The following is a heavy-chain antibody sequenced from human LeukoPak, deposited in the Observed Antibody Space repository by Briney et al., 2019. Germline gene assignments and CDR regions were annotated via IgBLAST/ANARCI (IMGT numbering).Heavy chain of an antibody. CDR3: ARSYGSGSYRRGYYYGMDV. V-gene: IGHV3-30-3*01. CDR2: ISYDGSNK. D-gene: IGHD3-10*01. J-gene: IGHJ6*02. CDR1: GFTFSSYA. Sequence: GGPLRLSCAASGFTFSSYAMHWVRQAPGKGLEWVAVISYDGSNKYYADSVKGRFTISRDNSKNTLYLQMNSLRAEDTAVYYCARSYGSGSYRRGYYYGMDVWGQGTTVTVSS.